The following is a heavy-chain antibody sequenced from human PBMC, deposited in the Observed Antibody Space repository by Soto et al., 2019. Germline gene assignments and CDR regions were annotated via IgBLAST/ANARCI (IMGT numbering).Heavy chain of an antibody. CDR1: GFTFSAYA. CDR3: AKDGGQWGRLRFRGREFDY. CDR2: ISSDGSHK. D-gene: IGHD3-10*01. V-gene: IGHV3-30*18. J-gene: IGHJ4*02. Sequence: QVQLVESGGGVVPPGRSLRLSCAASGFTFSAYAIHCVRQAPGKGLEWVAVISSDGSHKYYADSVKGRFTISRDNSKNTLFLQTNSLRPEDTAVYYCAKDGGQWGRLRFRGREFDYWGQGTLVTVSS.